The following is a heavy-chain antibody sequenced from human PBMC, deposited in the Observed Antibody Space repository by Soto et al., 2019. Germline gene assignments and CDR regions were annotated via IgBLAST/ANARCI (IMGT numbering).Heavy chain of an antibody. CDR1: GFTFSSYA. J-gene: IGHJ6*02. CDR3: ARVRATPPRYCSGGSCYYYYGMDV. CDR2: ISYDGGNK. D-gene: IGHD2-15*01. Sequence: GGSLRLSCAASGFTFSSYAMHWVRQAPGKGLEWVAVISYDGGNKYYADSVNGRFTISRDNSKNTLYLQMNSLRAEDTAVYYCARVRATPPRYCSGGSCYYYYGMDVWGQGTTVTVSS. V-gene: IGHV3-30-3*01.